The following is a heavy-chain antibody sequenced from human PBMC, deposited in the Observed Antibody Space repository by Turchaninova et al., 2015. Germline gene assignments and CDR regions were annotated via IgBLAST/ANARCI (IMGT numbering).Heavy chain of an antibody. V-gene: IGHV3-49*04. CDR3: SRVQQLVREDY. CDR1: GFNCGDYP. J-gene: IGHJ4*02. D-gene: IGHD6-13*01. CDR2: IRSKEYGGTT. Sequence: VQLMESWGGLLEQGRCLVPPLQAYGFNCGDYPRSGGRQAPGKGLGLVCFIRSKEYGGTTEYAASVKGRFSISRDDAKSIAYLQMNSLKTEDTAVYYCSRVQQLVREDYWGQGTLVTVSS.